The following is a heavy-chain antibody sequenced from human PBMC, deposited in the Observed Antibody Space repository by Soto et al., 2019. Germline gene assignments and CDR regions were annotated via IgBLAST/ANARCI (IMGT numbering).Heavy chain of an antibody. CDR1: GDSISRYY. CDR2: IYYSGET. CDR3: ARDQGGEFLKGSGMDV. D-gene: IGHD3-10*01. V-gene: IGHV4-59*01. Sequence: QEQLQESGPGLVKPSETLSLTCTVSGDSISRYYWSWIRLSPGKGLEWIGYIYYSGETNYNPSVKSRVTISVDRTKNQFSPKLSSVTAADTAVYYCARDQGGEFLKGSGMDVWGQGTTVTVSS. J-gene: IGHJ6*02.